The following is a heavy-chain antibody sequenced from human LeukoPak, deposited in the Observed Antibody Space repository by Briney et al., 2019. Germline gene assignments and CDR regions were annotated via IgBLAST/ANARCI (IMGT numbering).Heavy chain of an antibody. CDR2: INSDGSST. Sequence: GGSLRLSCAVSGFTFSSYWMHWVRQAPGKGLVWVSRINSDGSSTSYADSVKGRFTISRDNAKNTLYLQMNNLRAEDTAVYYCSSGNSHAFDIWGQGTMVTVSS. D-gene: IGHD4-23*01. CDR3: SSGNSHAFDI. CDR1: GFTFSSYW. J-gene: IGHJ3*02. V-gene: IGHV3-74*01.